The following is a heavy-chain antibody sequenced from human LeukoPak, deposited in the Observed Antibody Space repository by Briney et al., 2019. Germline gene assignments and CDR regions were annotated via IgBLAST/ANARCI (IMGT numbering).Heavy chain of an antibody. J-gene: IGHJ4*02. Sequence: ASVKVSCKASGYTFTDFGISWVRQAPGQGLEWMGWISAYNGNTNYAQKLQGRVTMTTDTSTSSAYMELRNLRSDDTAVYYCARDLSVDIVATTDYWGQGTLVTVSS. D-gene: IGHD5-12*01. CDR2: ISAYNGNT. V-gene: IGHV1-18*01. CDR3: ARDLSVDIVATTDY. CDR1: GYTFTDFG.